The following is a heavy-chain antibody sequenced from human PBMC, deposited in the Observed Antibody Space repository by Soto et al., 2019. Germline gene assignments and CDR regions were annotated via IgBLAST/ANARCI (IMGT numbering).Heavy chain of an antibody. Sequence: PGRSLRLSCAASGFTFSTYWMHWVRQAPGKGLVWVSRLDNDGTNTRYADSVKGRFTVSRDNGKNTVYLQMDSLRAEDTAVYYCARDGGTYFDYWGQGTLVTVSS. CDR1: GFTFSTYW. CDR3: ARDGGTYFDY. CDR2: LDNDGTNT. V-gene: IGHV3-74*01. J-gene: IGHJ4*02. D-gene: IGHD3-16*01.